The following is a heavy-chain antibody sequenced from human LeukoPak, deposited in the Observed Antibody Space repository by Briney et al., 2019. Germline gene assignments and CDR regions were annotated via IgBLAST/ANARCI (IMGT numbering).Heavy chain of an antibody. CDR2: ISAYNGNT. D-gene: IGHD2-2*01. CDR3: AREGYCSSTSCRYMDV. J-gene: IGHJ6*03. V-gene: IGHV1-18*01. CDR1: VYTFTIYG. Sequence: AASVKVSCKASVYTFTIYGISSVRQALGQGLGWMGCISAYNGNTNYAQKLQGRVTMTTDTSTSTAYMELRSLRSDDTAVYYCAREGYCSSTSCRYMDVWGKGTTVTVSS.